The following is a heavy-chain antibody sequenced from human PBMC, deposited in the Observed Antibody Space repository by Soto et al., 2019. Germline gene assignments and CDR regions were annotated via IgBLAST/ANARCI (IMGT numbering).Heavy chain of an antibody. J-gene: IGHJ5*02. CDR2: IYTGDSDT. V-gene: IGHV5-51*01. CDR1: GYSFTSYW. D-gene: IGHD3-22*01. Sequence: PGESLKISCEGSGYSFTSYWIGWVRQMPGKVLEWMGNIYTGDSDTSYSPSFQGQVTISADKSISTAFLQWSSLKASDTAMYYCARLMWYDISPPTEFDPWGQGPLVTVST. CDR3: ARLMWYDISPPTEFDP.